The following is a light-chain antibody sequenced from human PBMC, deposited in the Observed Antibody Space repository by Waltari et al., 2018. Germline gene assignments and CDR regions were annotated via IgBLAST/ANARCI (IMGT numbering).Light chain of an antibody. CDR1: TNDIGTYDY. CDR3: SSYTSTSTLVV. J-gene: IGLJ2*01. Sequence: QSALTQPASVSGSPGQSITISCSGTTNDIGTYDYVSWYQHNPGKAPKLIIYDVSHRPAGVSSRFSGSKSGNTASLTVSGLQAEDEADYYCSSYTSTSTLVVFGGGTKLTVL. V-gene: IGLV2-14*03. CDR2: DVS.